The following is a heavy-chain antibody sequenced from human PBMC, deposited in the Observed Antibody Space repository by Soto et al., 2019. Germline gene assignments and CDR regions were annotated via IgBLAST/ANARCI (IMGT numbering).Heavy chain of an antibody. D-gene: IGHD4-4*01. CDR3: ARDGDDYSNEGTNWFDP. Sequence: QVQLVQSGAEVKKPGSSVKVSCKASGGTFSSYAISWVRQAPGQGLEWMGGIIPIFGTANYAQKFQGRVTITADESTSIAYMELSSLRSEDTAVYYCARDGDDYSNEGTNWFDPWGQGTLVTVSS. V-gene: IGHV1-69*01. CDR2: IIPIFGTA. CDR1: GGTFSSYA. J-gene: IGHJ5*02.